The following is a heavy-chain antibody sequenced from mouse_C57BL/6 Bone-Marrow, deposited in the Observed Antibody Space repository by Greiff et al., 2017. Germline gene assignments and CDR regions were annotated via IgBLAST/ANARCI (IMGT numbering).Heavy chain of an antibody. CDR1: GYTFTSYW. Sequence: QVQLQQPGAELVMPGASVQLSCKASGYTFTSYWMHWVKQRPGQGLEWIGEIDPSDSYTNYNQQFKGKSTLTVDKSSSTAYMHLSSLTSEDAAVYYCARGLLRRAMDYWGQGTSGTVSS. CDR3: ARGLLRRAMDY. CDR2: IDPSDSYT. J-gene: IGHJ4*01. V-gene: IGHV1-69*01. D-gene: IGHD2-3*01.